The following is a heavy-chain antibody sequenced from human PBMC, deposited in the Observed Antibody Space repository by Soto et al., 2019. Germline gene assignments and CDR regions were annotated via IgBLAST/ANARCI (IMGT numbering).Heavy chain of an antibody. Sequence: LSCAASGFTVSSYGMHWGRHAPVKWLEWVAVIWYDGSNKYYADSLKGRFTISRDNSKNTLYVQMNSLRAEDTAVYYCARDVRTTTMTGVFDYWGQGTLVTVSS. CDR3: ARDVRTTTMTGVFDY. CDR2: IWYDGSNK. D-gene: IGHD1-26*01. V-gene: IGHV3-33*01. J-gene: IGHJ4*02. CDR1: GFTVSSYG.